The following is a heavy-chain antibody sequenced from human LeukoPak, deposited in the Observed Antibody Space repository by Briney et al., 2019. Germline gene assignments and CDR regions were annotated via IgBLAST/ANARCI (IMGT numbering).Heavy chain of an antibody. J-gene: IGHJ2*01. CDR1: GFTFSNYW. CDR2: IKEDGSEK. D-gene: IGHD1-7*01. Sequence: GGSLRLYCAASGFTFSNYWMSWVRQAPGKGLEGVANIKEDGSEKYYVDSVKGRFTISRDNAKNSLYLQMNSLRAEDTAVYYCAKVGTRDWYFDLWGRGTLVTVAS. CDR3: AKVGTRDWYFDL. V-gene: IGHV3-7*01.